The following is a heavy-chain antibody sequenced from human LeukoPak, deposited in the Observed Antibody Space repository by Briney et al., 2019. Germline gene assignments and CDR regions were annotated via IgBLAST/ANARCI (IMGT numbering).Heavy chain of an antibody. Sequence: SETLSLTCTVSGDAITGSTYYWRWIRQPPGKGLEWIVSMYYSGSTYSNASLKSRVTISADTSKNQFSLKLSSVTAADTATYYCARQYYDRTGYYYFDHWTQGTLVTVSS. V-gene: IGHV4-39*01. CDR1: GDAITGSTYY. J-gene: IGHJ4*02. CDR3: ARQYYDRTGYYYFDH. CDR2: MYYSGST. D-gene: IGHD3-22*01.